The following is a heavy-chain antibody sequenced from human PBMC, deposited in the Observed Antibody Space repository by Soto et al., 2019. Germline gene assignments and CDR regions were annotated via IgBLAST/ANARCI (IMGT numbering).Heavy chain of an antibody. D-gene: IGHD2-21*02. Sequence: QVHLVQSGAEVKEPGSSVKVSCKASGGSFSSDAITWVRQAPGQGLEWIGEIIPMFDTTNYAPEFQGRVTMTADTATTTVYMEVSSLTSDDTAVYYCAREVVTETTLGYFDFWGQGALVTVSS. CDR2: IIPMFDTT. J-gene: IGHJ4*02. CDR1: GGSFSSDA. CDR3: AREVVTETTLGYFDF. V-gene: IGHV1-69*06.